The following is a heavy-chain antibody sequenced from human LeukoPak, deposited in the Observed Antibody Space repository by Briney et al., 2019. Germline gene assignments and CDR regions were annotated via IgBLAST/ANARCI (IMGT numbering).Heavy chain of an antibody. Sequence: GASVKVSCKASGYTFTGYYLHWVRQAPGQGLEWMGWINPNSGGTNYAQKLQGRVTVTRSTSITTAYMELSRLTSDDTAVYYWAGGSNWGWNCFDTWGQGTLVTVSS. CDR2: INPNSGGT. J-gene: IGHJ5*02. CDR1: GYTFTGYY. D-gene: IGHD7-27*01. V-gene: IGHV1-2*02. CDR3: AGGSNWGWNCFDT.